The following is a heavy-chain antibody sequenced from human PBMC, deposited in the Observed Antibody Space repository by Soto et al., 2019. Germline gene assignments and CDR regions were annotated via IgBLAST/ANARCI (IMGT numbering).Heavy chain of an antibody. Sequence: PGGTLSPTGVVSNFSISSGYYSGWIRQSPGEGMEWIASIYRSGTTSYNPSLKSRFTISVDPSKNQFSLMLTAVTAADTAVYYCARAHSGSYYSVFNYWGRGSLVTVSS. D-gene: IGHD1-26*01. J-gene: IGHJ4*02. CDR2: IYRSGTT. CDR3: ARAHSGSYYSVFNY. CDR1: NFSISSGYY. V-gene: IGHV4-38-2*01.